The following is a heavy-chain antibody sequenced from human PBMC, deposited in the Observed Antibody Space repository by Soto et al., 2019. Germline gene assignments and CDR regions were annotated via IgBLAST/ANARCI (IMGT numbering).Heavy chain of an antibody. D-gene: IGHD1-1*01. CDR3: ARETRGYAAEYLKH. CDR1: GYTFTSYG. CDR2: ISAYNGNT. V-gene: IGHV1-18*01. Sequence: ASVKVSCKASGYTFTSYGISWVRQAPGQGLEWMGWISAYNGNTNYAQKLQGRVTMTTDTSTSTAYMELRSLRSDDTAVYYCARETRGYAAEYLKHWGQGTLVTVSS. J-gene: IGHJ1*01.